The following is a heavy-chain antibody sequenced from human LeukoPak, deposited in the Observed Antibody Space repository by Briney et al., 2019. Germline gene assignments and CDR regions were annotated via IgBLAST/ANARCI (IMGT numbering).Heavy chain of an antibody. D-gene: IGHD2-2*01. J-gene: IGHJ4*02. V-gene: IGHV4-38-2*02. CDR3: ARVPQL. Sequence: SETLSLTCTVSGYSISSGYYWGWIRQPPGKGLEWIGSIYHSGSTYYNPSLKSRVTISVDTSKNQFSLKLSSVTAADTAVYYCARVPQLWGQGTLVTVSS. CDR1: GYSISSGYY. CDR2: IYHSGST.